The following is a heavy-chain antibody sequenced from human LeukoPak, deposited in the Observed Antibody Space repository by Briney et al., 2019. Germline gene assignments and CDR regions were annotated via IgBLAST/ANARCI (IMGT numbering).Heavy chain of an antibody. J-gene: IGHJ5*02. Sequence: GGSLRLSCAASGFTFSSYAMSWVRQAPGKGLEWVSSISSSSSYIYYADSVKGRFTISRDNAKNSLCLQMNSLRAEDTAVNYCARTGPFNWFDPWGQGTLVTVSS. CDR2: ISSSSSYI. V-gene: IGHV3-21*01. CDR3: ARTGPFNWFDP. CDR1: GFTFSSYA.